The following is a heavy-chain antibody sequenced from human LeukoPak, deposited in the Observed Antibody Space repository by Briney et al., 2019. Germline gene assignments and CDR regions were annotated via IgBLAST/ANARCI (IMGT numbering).Heavy chain of an antibody. CDR2: IYSGGST. CDR1: GFTVSSNY. CDR3: ARRAGAYLHPYDY. Sequence: PGGSLRLSCAASGFTVSSNYMSWVRQAPGKGLEWVSVIYSGGSTYYSDSVKGRFTISRDNSKNTLYLQMNSRRAEDTAVYYCARRAGAYLHPYDYWGQGTLVTVSS. D-gene: IGHD4/OR15-4a*01. V-gene: IGHV3-53*01. J-gene: IGHJ4*02.